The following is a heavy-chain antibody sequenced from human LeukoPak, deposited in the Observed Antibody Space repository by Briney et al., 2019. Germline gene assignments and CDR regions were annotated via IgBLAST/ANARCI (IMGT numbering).Heavy chain of an antibody. D-gene: IGHD5-12*01. J-gene: IGHJ5*02. CDR1: GGSISSYY. CDR2: IYYSGST. CDR3: ARQIRWLRYWFDP. Sequence: SETLSLTCTVSGGSISSYYWSWIRQPPGKGLEWIGYIYYSGSTNYNPSLKSRVTISVDTSKNQFSLKLSSVTAADTAVYYCARQIRWLRYWFDPWGQGTLVTASS. V-gene: IGHV4-59*12.